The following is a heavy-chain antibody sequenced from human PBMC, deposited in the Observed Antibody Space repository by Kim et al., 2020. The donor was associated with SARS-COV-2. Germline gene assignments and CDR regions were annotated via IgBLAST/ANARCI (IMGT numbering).Heavy chain of an antibody. CDR2: INPGDSET. J-gene: IGHJ4*02. D-gene: IGHD3-3*02. Sequence: GESLKISCKGSGYSFTSYWIGWVRQMPGKGLEWMGIINPGDSETRYSPSFQGPVTMSADQSISTAYLQWSSLKASDTAMYYCSTVHFWRGNNWGQGTLVT. CDR1: GYSFTSYW. V-gene: IGHV5-51*01. CDR3: STVHFWRGNN.